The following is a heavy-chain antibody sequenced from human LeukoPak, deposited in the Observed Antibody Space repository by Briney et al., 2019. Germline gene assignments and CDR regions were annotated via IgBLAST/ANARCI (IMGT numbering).Heavy chain of an antibody. CDR2: LYDSGGP. CDR3: ARGRNIGGSDFDF. J-gene: IGHJ4*02. V-gene: IGHV4-59*01. D-gene: IGHD2/OR15-2a*01. CDR1: GGSISGYY. Sequence: SETLSLTCSVSGGSISGYYWSWIRQPPGKGLEWIGYLYDSGGPTYNPSLKSRVTISVDTSKSQFSLKLTSLTAADTAVYYCARGRNIGGSDFDFWGRGTLVTVSS.